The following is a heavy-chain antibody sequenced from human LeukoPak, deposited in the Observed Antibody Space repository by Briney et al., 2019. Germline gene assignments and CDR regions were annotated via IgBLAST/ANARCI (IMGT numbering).Heavy chain of an antibody. CDR2: MNPNSGNT. J-gene: IGHJ4*02. V-gene: IGHV1-8*01. CDR3: ARVSRVSAGWFGELLSYYFDY. CDR1: GYTFTSYD. Sequence: ASVKVSCKASGYTFTSYDINWVRQATGQGLEWMGWMNPNSGNTGYAQKFQGRVTMTRNTSISTAYMELSSLRSEDTAVYYCARVSRVSAGWFGELLSYYFDYWGQGTLVTVSS. D-gene: IGHD3-10*01.